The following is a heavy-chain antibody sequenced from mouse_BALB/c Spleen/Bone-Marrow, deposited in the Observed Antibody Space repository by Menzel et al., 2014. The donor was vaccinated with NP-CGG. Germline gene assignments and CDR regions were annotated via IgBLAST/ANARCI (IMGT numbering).Heavy chain of an antibody. V-gene: IGHV5-12*02. J-gene: IGHJ4*01. CDR1: GFTFSDYY. Sequence: EVMLVESGGGLVQPGGSLKLSCATSGFTFSDYYMYWVRQTPEKRLEWVAYISNGGGSTYYPDTVKGRFTISRDNAKNTLYLQMSRLKSEDTAMYYCARGGDSLLRLRSMDYWGQGTSVTVSS. D-gene: IGHD1-2*01. CDR2: ISNGGGST. CDR3: ARGGDSLLRLRSMDY.